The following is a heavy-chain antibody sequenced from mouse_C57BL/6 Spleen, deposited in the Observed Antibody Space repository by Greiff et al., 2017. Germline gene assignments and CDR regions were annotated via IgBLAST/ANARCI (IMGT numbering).Heavy chain of an antibody. CDR2: IYPGSGST. D-gene: IGHD1-1*01. CDR3: ASDGRGSRRVYAMDD. Sequence: VQLQQPGAELVKPGASVKMSCKASGYTFTSYWITWVKQRPGQGLEWIGDIYPGSGSTNYNEKFKSKATLTVDTSSRTAYMQLSSLTSEDSAVYYCASDGRGSRRVYAMDDWGQGTSVTVSS. CDR1: GYTFTSYW. J-gene: IGHJ4*01. V-gene: IGHV1-55*01.